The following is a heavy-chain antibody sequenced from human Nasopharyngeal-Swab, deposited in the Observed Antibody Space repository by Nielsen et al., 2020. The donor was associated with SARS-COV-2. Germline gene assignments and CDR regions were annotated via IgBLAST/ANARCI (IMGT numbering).Heavy chain of an antibody. Sequence: GGSLRLSCAASGFTFSSYSMNWVRQAPGKGLEWVSYISSSSSTIYYADSVKGRFTISRDNAKNSLYLQMNSLRAEDTAVYYCARHYDFWSGYYNSHFYGMDVWGQGTTVTVSS. CDR2: ISSSSSTI. CDR1: GFTFSSYS. CDR3: ARHYDFWSGYYNSHFYGMDV. D-gene: IGHD3-3*01. V-gene: IGHV3-48*01. J-gene: IGHJ6*02.